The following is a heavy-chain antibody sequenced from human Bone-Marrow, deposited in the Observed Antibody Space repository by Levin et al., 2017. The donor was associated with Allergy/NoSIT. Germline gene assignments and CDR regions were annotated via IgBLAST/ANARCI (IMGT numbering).Heavy chain of an antibody. CDR1: GGSIGSSNYY. CDR2: IYYSGIT. Sequence: LSQTLSLTCTVSGGSIGSSNYYWDWIRQPPGKGLEWIGSIYYSGITYYNPSLKSRVTISVDTSNNQFSLNLNSVAATDTAIYYCARRPLSWFDPWGQGTLVTVSS. J-gene: IGHJ5*02. CDR3: ARRPLSWFDP. V-gene: IGHV4-39*01.